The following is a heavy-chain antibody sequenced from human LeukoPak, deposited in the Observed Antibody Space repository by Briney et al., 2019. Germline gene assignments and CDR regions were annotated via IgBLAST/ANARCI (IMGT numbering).Heavy chain of an antibody. CDR3: ARVGKDITMVRGMGYYMDV. V-gene: IGHV1-18*01. CDR2: ISAYNGNT. J-gene: IGHJ6*03. Sequence: ASVKVSCKASGYTFTSYGISWVRQAPGQGLEWMGWISAYNGNTNYAQKFQGRVTITTDESTSTAYMELSSLRSEDTAVYYCARVGKDITMVRGMGYYMDVWGKGTTVTVSS. CDR1: GYTFTSYG. D-gene: IGHD3-10*01.